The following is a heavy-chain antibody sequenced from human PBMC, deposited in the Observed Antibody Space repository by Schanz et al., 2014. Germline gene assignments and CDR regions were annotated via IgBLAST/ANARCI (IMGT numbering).Heavy chain of an antibody. CDR2: VNPNSGNT. Sequence: KKPGSSLKVSCTTSGYTFTTYDINWVRQATVQGLEWVGWVNPNSGNTAYAQKFQGRVTMTRNTSRSTAYMELSSLRSDDKVVYFCARYPVPTIYARKDFYRATDVRHQGPTEAVS. D-gene: IGHD5-12*01. J-gene: IGHJ6*02. CDR1: GYTFTTYD. V-gene: IGHV1-8*01. CDR3: ARYPVPTIYARKDFYRATDV.